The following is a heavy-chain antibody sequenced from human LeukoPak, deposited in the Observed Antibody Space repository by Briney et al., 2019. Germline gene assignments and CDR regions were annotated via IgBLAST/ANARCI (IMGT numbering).Heavy chain of an antibody. J-gene: IGHJ3*02. CDR1: GFTFSSYW. D-gene: IGHD6-6*01. V-gene: IGHV3-74*01. Sequence: GGSLRLSCAASGFTFSSYWMHWVRQAPGKGLVWVSRINSDGSSTSYAGSVKGRFTISRDNAKNTLYLQMNSLRAEDTAVYYCARDGEQLVHLDAFDIWGQGTMVTVSS. CDR2: INSDGSST. CDR3: ARDGEQLVHLDAFDI.